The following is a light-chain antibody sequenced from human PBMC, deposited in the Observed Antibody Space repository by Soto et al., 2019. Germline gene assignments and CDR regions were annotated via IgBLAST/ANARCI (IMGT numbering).Light chain of an antibody. V-gene: IGKV3-20*01. CDR3: QQCDSLPLT. CDR1: QSVSSIN. Sequence: ILLKQSPACLSWSQGERASLSCRASQSVSSINLAWFQQKPGQAPRLLIYGTSNRATGIPDRFSGSGSGTDFTLTISSLEPEDFALYYCQQCDSLPLTFGGGTKVDIK. CDR2: GTS. J-gene: IGKJ4*01.